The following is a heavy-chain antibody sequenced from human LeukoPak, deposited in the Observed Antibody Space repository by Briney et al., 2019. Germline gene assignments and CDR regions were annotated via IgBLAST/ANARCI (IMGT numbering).Heavy chain of an antibody. Sequence: GGSLRLSCVASGFTFTNYWMTWVRQAPGKGLEWVANMKQDGREKYYVDSVKGRFTISRDNAKNSLYLQMNSLRAEDTAVYYCATGADTGYSSNSWGQGAL. V-gene: IGHV3-7*01. D-gene: IGHD3-9*01. CDR2: MKQDGREK. J-gene: IGHJ5*02. CDR1: GFTFTNYW. CDR3: ATGADTGYSSNS.